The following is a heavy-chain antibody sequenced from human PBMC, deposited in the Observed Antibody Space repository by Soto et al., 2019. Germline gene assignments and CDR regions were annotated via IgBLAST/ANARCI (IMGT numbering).Heavy chain of an antibody. D-gene: IGHD3-10*01. CDR3: ARGLSYYYGSGSYRDYFDY. V-gene: IGHV3-48*02. CDR2: ISSSGSTI. J-gene: IGHJ4*02. Sequence: EVQLVESGGGLVQPGGSLRLSCAASGFTFSSYSMNWVRQAPGKGLEWVSYISSSGSTIYYADSVKGRFTISRDNAKNSLYLQMNSLRDEDTAVYYCARGLSYYYGSGSYRDYFDYWGQGTLVTVSS. CDR1: GFTFSSYS.